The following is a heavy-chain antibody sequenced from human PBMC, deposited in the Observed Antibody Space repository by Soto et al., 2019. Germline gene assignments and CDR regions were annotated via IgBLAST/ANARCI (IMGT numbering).Heavy chain of an antibody. CDR2: ISGSGRST. V-gene: IGHV3-23*01. D-gene: IGHD3-10*01. J-gene: IGHJ6*03. CDR1: GFTFSSYA. CDR3: AKGGAGPYYYYYMDV. Sequence: EVQLLESGGGLVQPGGSLRLSCAASGFTFSSYAMSWVRQAPGKGLEWVSAISGSGRSTYYADSVKGRFTISRDNSKNTLYLQMNSLRAEDTAVYYCAKGGAGPYYYYYMDVWGKGTTVTVSS.